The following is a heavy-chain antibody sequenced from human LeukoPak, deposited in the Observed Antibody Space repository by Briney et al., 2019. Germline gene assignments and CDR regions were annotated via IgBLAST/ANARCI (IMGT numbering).Heavy chain of an antibody. V-gene: IGHV4-59*01. D-gene: IGHD1-26*01. CDR2: IYSSGSI. Sequence: SETLSLTCTVSGDSISSYYWSWIRQPPGRGLEWVGYIYSSGSINYNPSLKSRVTISVNTSKNHFSLKLTSVTTADTAMYYCASSRTGSGSYGATFYSWGQGVLVTVSS. J-gene: IGHJ5*02. CDR1: GDSISSYY. CDR3: ASSRTGSGSYGATFYS.